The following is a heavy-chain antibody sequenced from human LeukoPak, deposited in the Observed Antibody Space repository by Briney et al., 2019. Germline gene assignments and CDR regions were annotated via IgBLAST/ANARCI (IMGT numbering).Heavy chain of an antibody. D-gene: IGHD3-9*01. CDR3: AKWGDYDVLTGYYVPDY. Sequence: GASLRLSCAASGFTFSNYAMSWVRQAPGKGLEWVSAILGSGGSTYYADSVKGRFTVSRDNSKSTLYLQMNSLRVEDTALYYCAKWGDYDVLTGYYVPDYWGQGTLVTVSS. J-gene: IGHJ4*02. V-gene: IGHV3-23*01. CDR1: GFTFSNYA. CDR2: ILGSGGST.